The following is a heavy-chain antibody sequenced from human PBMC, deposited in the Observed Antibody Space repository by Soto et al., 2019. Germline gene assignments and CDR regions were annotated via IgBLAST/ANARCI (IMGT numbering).Heavy chain of an antibody. CDR3: AKDDREAVAGAVHFYGMDV. CDR1: GFTFRWFA. D-gene: IGHD6-19*01. CDR2: VSYEGTTK. J-gene: IGHJ6*02. V-gene: IGHV3-30*18. Sequence: VQLVESGGDVVQPGESLRLSCVASGFTFRWFAMLWVRQAPGKGLEWVAAVSYEGTTKTYSDDVKGRFTISRDNSRHTVYLQLDNLRREDTAMYYCAKDDREAVAGAVHFYGMDVWGQGTSVTVSS.